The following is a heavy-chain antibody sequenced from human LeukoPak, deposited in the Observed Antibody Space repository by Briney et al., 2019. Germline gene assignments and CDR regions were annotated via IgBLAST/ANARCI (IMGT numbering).Heavy chain of an antibody. CDR2: ISSSSSYI. J-gene: IGHJ4*02. V-gene: IGHV3-21*01. CDR1: GFTFGDYA. CDR3: AQAKPYGDYFLTDY. D-gene: IGHD4-17*01. Sequence: GGSLRLSCTASGFTFGDYAMNWVRQAPGKGLEWVSSISSSSSYIYYADSVKGRFTISRDNAKNSLYLQMNSLRAEDTAVYYCAQAKPYGDYFLTDYWGQGTLVTVSS.